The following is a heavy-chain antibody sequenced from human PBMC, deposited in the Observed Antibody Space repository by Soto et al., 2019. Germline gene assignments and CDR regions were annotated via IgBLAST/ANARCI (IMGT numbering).Heavy chain of an antibody. V-gene: IGHV4-30-4*01. CDR2: IYYSGST. CDR1: GGSISSGDYY. J-gene: IGHJ6*02. D-gene: IGHD4-17*01. Sequence: SETLSLTCTVSGGSISSGDYYWSWIRQPPGKGLEWIGYIYYSGSTYYNPSLKSRVTISVDTSKNQFSLKLSSVTAADTAVYYCARDGGVNYGGKPYYYYGMDVWGQGTTVTVSS. CDR3: ARDGGVNYGGKPYYYYGMDV.